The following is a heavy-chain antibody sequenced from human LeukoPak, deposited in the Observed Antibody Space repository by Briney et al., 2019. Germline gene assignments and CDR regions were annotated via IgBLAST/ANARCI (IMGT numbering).Heavy chain of an antibody. D-gene: IGHD4-17*01. Sequence: GGSLRLSCAASGFTFSDYYMSWIRQALGKGLEWVSYISGSGTTTYYADSVKGRFTISRDNAKNSLYLQMNSLRAEDTAVYYCARVSEGVEYGDYPYFDYWGQGTLVTVSS. V-gene: IGHV3-11*01. CDR1: GFTFSDYY. CDR3: ARVSEGVEYGDYPYFDY. J-gene: IGHJ4*02. CDR2: ISGSGTTT.